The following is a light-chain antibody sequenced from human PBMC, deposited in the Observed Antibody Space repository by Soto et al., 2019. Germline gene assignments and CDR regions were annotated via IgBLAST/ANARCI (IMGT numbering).Light chain of an antibody. CDR2: EVS. CDR3: SSYTATSALV. J-gene: IGLJ1*01. CDR1: SSDVGTYNH. V-gene: IGLV2-14*01. Sequence: QSVLTQPASVSGSPGQSITISCTGASSDVGTYNHVSWYQQHPGKAPQLIIYEVSNRPSGLSNRFSASKSGNTASLTISGLQAEDEAHYYCSSYTATSALVFGNGKKLTV.